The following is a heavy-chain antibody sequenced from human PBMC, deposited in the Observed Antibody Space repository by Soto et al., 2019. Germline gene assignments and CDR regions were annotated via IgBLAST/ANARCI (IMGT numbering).Heavy chain of an antibody. CDR3: ARADYGGDYFDY. Sequence: QVQLVESGGAVVQPGRSLRLSCAASGFTFSSYAMHWVRQAPGKGLEWVAVISYDGSNKYYADSVKGRFTISRDNSKNTLYLQMHSLRAEDTAVYYCARADYGGDYFDYWGQGTLVTISS. CDR2: ISYDGSNK. CDR1: GFTFSSYA. V-gene: IGHV3-30-3*01. J-gene: IGHJ4*02. D-gene: IGHD4-17*01.